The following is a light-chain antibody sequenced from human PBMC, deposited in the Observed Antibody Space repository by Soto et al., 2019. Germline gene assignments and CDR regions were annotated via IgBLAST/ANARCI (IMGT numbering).Light chain of an antibody. CDR2: RNN. CDR1: SSNIGGNY. V-gene: IGLV1-47*01. J-gene: IGLJ2*01. Sequence: QSVLTQPPSASGTPGQRVTISCSGSSSNIGGNYVYWYPQLPGRAPKLLIYRNNQRPSGVPDRFTGSRSGTSASLAISGLRSEDEADYYCAAWDDSLSGVVFGGGTELTVL. CDR3: AAWDDSLSGVV.